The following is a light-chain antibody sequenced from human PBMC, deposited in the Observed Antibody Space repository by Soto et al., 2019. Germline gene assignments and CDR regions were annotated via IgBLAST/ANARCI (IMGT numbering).Light chain of an antibody. CDR1: QSVSSN. J-gene: IGKJ5*01. CDR3: QQYNNWPSIT. CDR2: GAS. V-gene: IGKV3-15*01. Sequence: EIVMTQSPATLSFSPGERATLSCRASQSVSSNLAWYQQKPGQAPRLLIYGASTRATGIPARFSGSGSGTEFTLTISSLQSEDFAVYYCQQYNNWPSITVGQGTRLEIK.